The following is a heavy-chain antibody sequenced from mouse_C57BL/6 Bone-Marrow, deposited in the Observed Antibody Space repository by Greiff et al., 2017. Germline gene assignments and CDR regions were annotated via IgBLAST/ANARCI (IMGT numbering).Heavy chain of an antibody. D-gene: IGHD2-2*01. CDR1: GFTFSDYG. J-gene: IGHJ2*01. CDR2: ISSGCSTI. V-gene: IGHV5-17*01. CDR3: AIWLRRRDY. Sequence: EVQLQESGGGLVKPGASLKLSCAASGFTFSDYGMHWVRQAPEKWLEWVAYISSGCSTINYADTVKGRFTISIDNAKNTLFLQMTSLRSEDTARYYCAIWLRRRDYWGQGTTLTVSS.